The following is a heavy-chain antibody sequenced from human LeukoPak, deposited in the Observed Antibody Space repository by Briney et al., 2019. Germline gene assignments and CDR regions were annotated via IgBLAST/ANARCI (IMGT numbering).Heavy chain of an antibody. CDR1: GFSLSTSGVG. D-gene: IGHD5-24*01. CDR2: IYWNDDK. V-gene: IGHV2-5*01. Sequence: ESGPTVVNPTQTLTLTCTFSGFSLSTSGVGVGWIRQPPGKALEWLALIYWNDDKRYSPSLKSRLTITKDTSKNQVVLTMTNMDPVDTATYYCARIMATNRPPHFDYWGQGTLVTVSS. J-gene: IGHJ4*02. CDR3: ARIMATNRPPHFDY.